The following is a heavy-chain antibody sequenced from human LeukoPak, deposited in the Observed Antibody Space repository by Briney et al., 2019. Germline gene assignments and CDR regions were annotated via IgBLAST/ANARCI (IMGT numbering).Heavy chain of an antibody. D-gene: IGHD4-17*01. CDR3: AKGGKVATVTTAHAFDI. CDR1: GFTFSSYA. V-gene: IGHV3-23*01. Sequence: GGSLRLSCAASGFTFSSYAMSWVRQAPGKGLEWVSAISGSGGSTYYADSVKGRFTISRDNSKNTLYLQMNSLRAEDTAVYYCAKGGKVATVTTAHAFDIWGQGTMVTVSS. CDR2: ISGSGGST. J-gene: IGHJ3*02.